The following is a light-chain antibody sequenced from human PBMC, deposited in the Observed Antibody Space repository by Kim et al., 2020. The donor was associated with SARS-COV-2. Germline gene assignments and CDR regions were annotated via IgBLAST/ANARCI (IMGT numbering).Light chain of an antibody. CDR1: SSNIGSNY. J-gene: IGLJ3*02. CDR3: AAWDDSLEV. V-gene: IGLV1-47*01. Sequence: TPGQRVNISCSGSSSNIGSNYVYWYQQLPGTAPKLLIYRNNQRPSGVPDRFSGSKSGTSASLAISGLRSEDEADYYCAAWDDSLEVFGGGTQLTVL. CDR2: RNN.